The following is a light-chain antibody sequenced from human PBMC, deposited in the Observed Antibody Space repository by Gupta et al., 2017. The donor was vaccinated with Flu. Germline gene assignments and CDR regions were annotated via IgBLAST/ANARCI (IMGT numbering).Light chain of an antibody. Sequence: TLDYRSSRSRSDNPKTHSYLAWYQKKPGQSPRLLIYGASTRASGIPARFSGSGSGTDFTLTISSLQPEDVAIYYCQQHHSAPLTFGPGTTVYIK. V-gene: IGKV4-1*01. CDR1: RSRSDNPKTHSY. J-gene: IGKJ3*01. CDR2: GAS. CDR3: QQHHSAPLT.